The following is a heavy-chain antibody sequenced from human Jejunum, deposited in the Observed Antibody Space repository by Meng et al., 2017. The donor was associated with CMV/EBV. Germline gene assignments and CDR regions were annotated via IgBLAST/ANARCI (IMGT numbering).Heavy chain of an antibody. D-gene: IGHD6-6*01. CDR1: GGSISSSIHY. Sequence: LSLTCTVPGGSISSSIHYWTWIRQPPGKGLEWIGSGSTYYNPSLKSRVTISVDTSKNQFSLMLTSVTAADTAVYYCVDYSSSYGWFDPWGQGTLVTVSS. J-gene: IGHJ5*02. V-gene: IGHV4-39*01. CDR2: GST. CDR3: VDYSSSYGWFDP.